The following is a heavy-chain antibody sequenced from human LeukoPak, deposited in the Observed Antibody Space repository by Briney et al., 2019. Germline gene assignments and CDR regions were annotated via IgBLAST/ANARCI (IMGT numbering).Heavy chain of an antibody. Sequence: GRSLRLSCAASGFTFSSYAMHWVRQAPGKGLEWVAVISYDGSNKYYADSVKGRFTISRDNSKNTLYLQMNSLRAEDTAVYYCARGAHYDYVWGSYRPKGGFDYWGQGTLVTVSS. J-gene: IGHJ4*02. V-gene: IGHV3-30-3*01. D-gene: IGHD3-16*02. CDR2: ISYDGSNK. CDR3: ARGAHYDYVWGSYRPKGGFDY. CDR1: GFTFSSYA.